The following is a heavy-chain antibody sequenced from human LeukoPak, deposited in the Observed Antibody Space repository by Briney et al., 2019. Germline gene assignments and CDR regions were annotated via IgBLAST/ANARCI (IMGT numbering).Heavy chain of an antibody. D-gene: IGHD3-10*01. CDR2: MNPNSGNT. CDR1: GYTFTSYD. J-gene: IGHJ5*02. Sequence: ASVKVSCKASGYTFTSYDINWVRQATGQGLERVGWMNPNSGNTGYAQKFQGRVTMTRNTSISTAYMELSSLRSEDTAVYYCARGLARLLWFGELLGWFDPWGQGTLVTVSS. CDR3: ARGLARLLWFGELLGWFDP. V-gene: IGHV1-8*01.